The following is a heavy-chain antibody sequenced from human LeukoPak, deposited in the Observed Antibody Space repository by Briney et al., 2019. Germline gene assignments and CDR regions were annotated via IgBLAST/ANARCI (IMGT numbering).Heavy chain of an antibody. D-gene: IGHD3-3*01. CDR1: GFTFSSYS. CDR3: ARGGSGYSPTFDY. J-gene: IGHJ4*02. Sequence: GGSLRLSCAASGFTFSSYSMNWVRQAPGKGLEWVSYISSSSSTIYYADSVKGRFTISRDNAKNSLYLQMNSLRAEDTAVYYCARGGSGYSPTFDYWGQGTLVTVSS. CDR2: ISSSSSTI. V-gene: IGHV3-48*01.